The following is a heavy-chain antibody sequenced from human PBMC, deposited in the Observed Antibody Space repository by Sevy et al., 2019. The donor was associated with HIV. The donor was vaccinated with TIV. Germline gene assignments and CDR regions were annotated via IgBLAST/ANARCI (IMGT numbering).Heavy chain of an antibody. Sequence: ASVKVSCKVSGYTLNEFSMHWVRQAPGKGLEWMTTFDPEDGDPEEGKTIYERKFMGRVTVTKDTCTDTAYMELSSLRSEDTAVYYCATTKDYYDSSGYPFDYWGQGTLVTVSS. J-gene: IGHJ4*02. V-gene: IGHV1-24*01. CDR2: FDPEDGDPEEGKT. CDR3: ATTKDYYDSSGYPFDY. D-gene: IGHD3-22*01. CDR1: GYTLNEFS.